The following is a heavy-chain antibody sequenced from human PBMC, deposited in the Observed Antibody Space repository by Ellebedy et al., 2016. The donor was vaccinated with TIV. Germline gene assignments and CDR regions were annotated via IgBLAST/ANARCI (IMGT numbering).Heavy chain of an antibody. CDR2: FYYNVNT. CDR1: GGSISNNSFY. J-gene: IGHJ4*02. Sequence: MPSETLSLTCDVSGGSISNNSFYWGWVRQPPGQGLEWPGSFYYNVNTYYNPSLKSRITVSVDASKNQFSLRLSSVTAADTAVYYCARHRGSGDLFGFDFWGQGILVTVSS. V-gene: IGHV4-39*01. CDR3: ARHRGSGDLFGFDF. D-gene: IGHD3-10*01.